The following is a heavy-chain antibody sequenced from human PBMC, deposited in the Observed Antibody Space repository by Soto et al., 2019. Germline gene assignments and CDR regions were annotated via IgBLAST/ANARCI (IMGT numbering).Heavy chain of an antibody. Sequence: GASVKVSCKASGGTFSSYAISWVRQAPGQGLEWMGGIIPIFGTANYAQKFQGRVTITADKSTSTAYMELSSLRSEDTAVYYCARGYYGSGSYAPYYYYYYVMDVWGQGTTVTVSS. CDR1: GGTFSSYA. D-gene: IGHD3-10*01. J-gene: IGHJ6*02. CDR3: ARGYYGSGSYAPYYYYYYVMDV. CDR2: IIPIFGTA. V-gene: IGHV1-69*06.